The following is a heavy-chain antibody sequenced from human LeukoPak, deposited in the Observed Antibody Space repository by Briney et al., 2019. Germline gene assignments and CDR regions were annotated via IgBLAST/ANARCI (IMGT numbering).Heavy chain of an antibody. Sequence: GGSLRLSCAASGFTFSDYYMSWIRQAPGKGLEWVSYITGSGSTIYYADSVKGRFTISRDNAKNSLYLQLNSLRAEDTAVYYCARGVIAVAGTGYRWFDYWGQGTLVTVSS. J-gene: IGHJ4*02. V-gene: IGHV3-11*04. D-gene: IGHD6-19*01. CDR1: GFTFSDYY. CDR3: ARGVIAVAGTGYRWFDY. CDR2: ITGSGSTI.